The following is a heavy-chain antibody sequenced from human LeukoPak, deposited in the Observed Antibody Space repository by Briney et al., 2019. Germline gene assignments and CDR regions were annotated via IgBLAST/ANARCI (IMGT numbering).Heavy chain of an antibody. CDR3: AKDRLSAPTAPRFDP. V-gene: IGHV3-23*01. CDR2: ISGSGGSI. CDR1: GFTFSSYA. J-gene: IGHJ5*02. D-gene: IGHD2-15*01. Sequence: GGSLRLSCAASGFTFSSYAMSWVRQAPGKGLEWVSVISGSGGSISYADSVKGRFTISRDNSKNTLFLQMNSLRAEDTALYYCAKDRLSAPTAPRFDPWGQGTQVTVSS.